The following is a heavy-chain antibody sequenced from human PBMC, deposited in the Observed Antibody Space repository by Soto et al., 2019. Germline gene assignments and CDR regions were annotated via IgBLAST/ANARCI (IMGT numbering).Heavy chain of an antibody. J-gene: IGHJ4*02. CDR3: AKGFSYSVIDY. CDR2: ISYDGSNK. Sequence: QVQLVESGGGVVQPGRSLRLSCAASGFTFSTYGMHWIRQAQGKGLEWVAVISYDGSNKYYADSVKGRFTISRDNSKNTLYLQMSSLRAEDTAVYYCAKGFSYSVIDYWGQGTLVIVSS. V-gene: IGHV3-30*18. D-gene: IGHD5-18*01. CDR1: GFTFSTYG.